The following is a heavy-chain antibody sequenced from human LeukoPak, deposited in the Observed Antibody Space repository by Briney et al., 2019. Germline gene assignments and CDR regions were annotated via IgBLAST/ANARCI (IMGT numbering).Heavy chain of an antibody. CDR1: GGTFSSYA. CDR2: IIPIFGTA. Sequence: VASVKVSCKASGGTFSSYAISWVRQAPGQGLEWMGGIIPIFGTANYAQKFQGRVTITADKSTSTAYMELSSLRSEDTAVYYCGYCSGTNYYYYGMDVWGKGTTVTVSS. CDR3: GYCSGTNYYYYGMDV. V-gene: IGHV1-69*06. D-gene: IGHD3-10*01. J-gene: IGHJ6*04.